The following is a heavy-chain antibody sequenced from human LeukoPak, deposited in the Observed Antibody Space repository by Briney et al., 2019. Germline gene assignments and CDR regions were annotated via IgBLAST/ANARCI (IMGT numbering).Heavy chain of an antibody. D-gene: IGHD6-19*01. Sequence: PSETLSLTCTVSGGSISSYYWSWIRQPAGKGLEWIGRIYTSGSTNYNPSLKSRVTMSVDTSKNQFSLKLSSVTAADTAVYYCARSEQWSGQDAFDIWGQGTMVTVSS. CDR2: IYTSGST. CDR1: GGSISSYY. J-gene: IGHJ3*02. V-gene: IGHV4-4*07. CDR3: ARSEQWSGQDAFDI.